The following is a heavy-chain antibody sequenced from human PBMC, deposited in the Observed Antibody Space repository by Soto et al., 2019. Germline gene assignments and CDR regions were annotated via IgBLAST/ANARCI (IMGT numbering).Heavy chain of an antibody. Sequence: SETLSLTCSVSGGSISSYYWSWIRQPPGKGLEWIGYIYYSGSTNYNPSLKSRVTISVDTSKNQFSLKLSSVTAADTAVYYCARAREDPGYCSGGSCYYFDYWGQGTLVTVSS. CDR3: ARAREDPGYCSGGSCYYFDY. J-gene: IGHJ4*02. V-gene: IGHV4-59*01. D-gene: IGHD2-15*01. CDR1: GGSISSYY. CDR2: IYYSGST.